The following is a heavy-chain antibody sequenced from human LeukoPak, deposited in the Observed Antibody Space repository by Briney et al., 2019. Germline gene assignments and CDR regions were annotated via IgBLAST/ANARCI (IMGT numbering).Heavy chain of an antibody. V-gene: IGHV4-39*02. Sequence: SETLSLTCTVSGASISNNSDYWGWIRQPPGKGLEWIGSIYYSATTFYNPSLKSRVTIFVDTSKNQFSLRVSSVTAADTAVYYCAREVGSDYALDYWGQGTLVTVSS. D-gene: IGHD2-21*01. CDR1: GASISNNSDY. CDR3: AREVGSDYALDY. CDR2: IYYSATT. J-gene: IGHJ4*02.